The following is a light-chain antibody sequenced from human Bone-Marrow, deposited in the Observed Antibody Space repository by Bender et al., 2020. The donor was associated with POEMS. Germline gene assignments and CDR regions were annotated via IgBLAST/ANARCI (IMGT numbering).Light chain of an antibody. CDR3: AGGDDSLNGWV. CDR2: SSH. CDR1: SSNIGAHA. V-gene: IGLV1-44*01. J-gene: IGLJ3*02. Sequence: QSVLTQPPSASGTPGQRVTISCSGGSSNIGAHAVNWYQHLPGTAPKLLLYSSHRRPSAFPDRFPGSRSGTSASLAISGLQYEDEADYYCAGGDDSLNGWVFGGGTKLTVL.